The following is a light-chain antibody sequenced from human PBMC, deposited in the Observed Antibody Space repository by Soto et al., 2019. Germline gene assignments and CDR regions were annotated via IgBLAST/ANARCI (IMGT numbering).Light chain of an antibody. CDR3: QRYGISTPKYT. CDR1: QSVNSSY. J-gene: IGKJ2*01. V-gene: IGKV3-20*01. CDR2: SAS. Sequence: EIVLTQSPGTLSLSPGERATLSCRASQSVNSSYLAWYQQKPGRAPRLLIYSASSRATGIPDRFSGSGSGTEFTLTISRLEPEDFQVYYCQRYGISTPKYTFGQGTKLEIK.